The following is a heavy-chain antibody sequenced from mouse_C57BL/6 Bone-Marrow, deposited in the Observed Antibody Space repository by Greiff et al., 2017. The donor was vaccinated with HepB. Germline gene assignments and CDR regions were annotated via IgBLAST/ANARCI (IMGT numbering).Heavy chain of an antibody. CDR1: GFTFSDYY. D-gene: IGHD1-1*01. Sequence: EVKLVESGGGLVQPGGSLKLSCAASGFTFSDYYMYWVRQTPEKRLEWVAYISNGGGSTYYPDTVKGRFTISRDNAKNTLYLQMSRLKSEDTAMYYCARHRGYYYGSSFYYFDYWGQGTTLTVSS. V-gene: IGHV5-12*01. CDR3: ARHRGYYYGSSFYYFDY. CDR2: ISNGGGST. J-gene: IGHJ2*01.